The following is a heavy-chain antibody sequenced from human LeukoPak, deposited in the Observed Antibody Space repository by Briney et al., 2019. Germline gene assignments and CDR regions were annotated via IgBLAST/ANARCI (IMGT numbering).Heavy chain of an antibody. CDR1: GGSISSSSYY. CDR2: IYYSGST. Sequence: PSETLSLTCTVSGGSISSSSYYWGWIRQPPGKGLEWIGSIYYSGSTYYNPSLKSRVTISVDTSKNQFSLKLSSVTAADTAVYYCARFLPGYYYYYMDVWGKGTTVTVSS. CDR3: ARFLPGYYYYYMDV. J-gene: IGHJ6*03. V-gene: IGHV4-39*07.